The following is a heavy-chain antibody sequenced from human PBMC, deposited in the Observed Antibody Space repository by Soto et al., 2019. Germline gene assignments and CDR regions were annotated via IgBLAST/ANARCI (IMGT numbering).Heavy chain of an antibody. CDR1: GGSISSSNW. D-gene: IGHD2-15*01. CDR3: AREVRNCSGGSCYSESVAFDI. CDR2: IYYSGST. V-gene: IGHV4-59*12. J-gene: IGHJ3*02. Sequence: SETLSLTCAVSGGSISSSNWWSWIRQPPGKGLEWIGYIYYSGSTNYNPSLKSRVTISVDTSKNQFSLKLSSVTAADTAVYYCAREVRNCSGGSCYSESVAFDIWGQGTMVTVSS.